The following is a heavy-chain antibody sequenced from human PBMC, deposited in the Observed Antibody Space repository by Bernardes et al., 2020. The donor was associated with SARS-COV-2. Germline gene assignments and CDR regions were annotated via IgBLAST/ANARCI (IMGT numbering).Heavy chain of an antibody. CDR3: ARDAGLYDNTGYPYGVDV. Sequence: SETLSLTCTVSSGSISTYYWSWIRQPPGKGLEWIGYIYYSGSTKYNPSLKSRVTISVDTSKNQFSLKLNSVTAADTAVYYCARDAGLYDNTGYPYGVDVWGPGTTVTGSS. CDR2: IYYSGST. J-gene: IGHJ6*01. CDR1: SGSISTYY. V-gene: IGHV4-59*01. D-gene: IGHD3-22*01.